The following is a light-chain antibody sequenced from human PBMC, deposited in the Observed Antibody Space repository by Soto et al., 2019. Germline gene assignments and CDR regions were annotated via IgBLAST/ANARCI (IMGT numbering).Light chain of an antibody. CDR1: SNDVGGYNY. CDR3: SSYTSSSTPYV. CDR2: DVN. J-gene: IGLJ1*01. V-gene: IGLV2-14*03. Sequence: QSVLTQPASVSGSPGQSITISCTGTSNDVGGYNYVSWYQQHPGKAPKLLISDVNSRPSGVSNRFSGSKSGNTASLTISGLPAEDEADYYCSSYTSSSTPYVFGTGTKVTVL.